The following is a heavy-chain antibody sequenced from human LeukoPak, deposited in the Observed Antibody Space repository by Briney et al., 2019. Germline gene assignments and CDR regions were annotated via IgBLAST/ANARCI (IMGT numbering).Heavy chain of an antibody. CDR2: IYTSGST. D-gene: IGHD6-13*01. V-gene: IGHV4-4*07. J-gene: IGHJ1*01. CDR3: ARGAAAGNRYFQH. CDR1: GGSISSYY. Sequence: SETLSLTCTVSGGSISSYYRSWIRQPAGKGLEWIGRIYTSGSTNYNPSLKSRVTMSVDTSKNQFSLKLSSVTAADTAVYYCARGAAAGNRYFQHWGQGTLVTVSS.